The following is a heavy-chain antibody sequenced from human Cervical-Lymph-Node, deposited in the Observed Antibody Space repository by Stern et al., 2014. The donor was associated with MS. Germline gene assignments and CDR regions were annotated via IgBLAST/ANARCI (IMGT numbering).Heavy chain of an antibody. V-gene: IGHV4-4*02. CDR3: ARESNGWFDY. J-gene: IGHJ5*01. D-gene: IGHD2-8*01. Sequence: QVQLQESGPGLVKPSGTLSLTCAVSGDSFSNRNLWRWVRQPPGKGLEWIGEIFHSGSTNYNPSLKSRVPISLDKSKKRFSLKLTSVTAADTAVYYCARESNGWFDYWGQGTLVTVSS. CDR1: GDSFSNRNL. CDR2: IFHSGST.